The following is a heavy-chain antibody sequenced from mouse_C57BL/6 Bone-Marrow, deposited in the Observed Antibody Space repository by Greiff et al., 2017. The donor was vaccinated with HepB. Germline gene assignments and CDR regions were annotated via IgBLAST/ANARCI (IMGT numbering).Heavy chain of an antibody. D-gene: IGHD1-1*01. Sequence: VQLKESGPVLVKPGASVKMSCKASGYTFTDYYMNWVKQSHGKSLEWIGGINPYNGGTSYNQKFKGKATLTVDKSSSTAYMGLNSLTSEDSAVYYCERENIFYDSRDFDYWGQGNTITVSA. CDR2: INPYNGGT. V-gene: IGHV1-19*01. CDR3: ERENIFYDSRDFDY. J-gene: IGHJ2*01. CDR1: GYTFTDYY.